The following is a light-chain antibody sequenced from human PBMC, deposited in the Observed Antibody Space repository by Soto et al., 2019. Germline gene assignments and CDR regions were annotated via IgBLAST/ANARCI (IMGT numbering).Light chain of an antibody. J-gene: IGKJ3*01. Sequence: IVMTQSPATLSVSPGDRATLSCRASQSVSNHLAWYQQKPGQAPRLIYGASARATGIPARFSGSGSGTEFTLTITSLQPEDFAVYYCQQYNTWPPLFGPGTKVDFK. CDR3: QQYNTWPPL. CDR2: GAS. V-gene: IGKV3D-15*01. CDR1: QSVSNH.